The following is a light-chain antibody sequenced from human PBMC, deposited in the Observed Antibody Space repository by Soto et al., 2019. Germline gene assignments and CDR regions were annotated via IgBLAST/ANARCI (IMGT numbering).Light chain of an antibody. CDR1: TSNIVSDT. CDR2: SHN. CDR3: AAWDDSLNGWV. Sequence: QSVLAQPPSASGTPGQRGTISCSGSTSNIVSDTINWYQQLPGAAPKLLIYSHNQRPSGVTDRFSGSKSGTSASLAVSGLQSEDEAHYYCAAWDDSLNGWVFGGGTKLTVL. J-gene: IGLJ2*01. V-gene: IGLV1-44*01.